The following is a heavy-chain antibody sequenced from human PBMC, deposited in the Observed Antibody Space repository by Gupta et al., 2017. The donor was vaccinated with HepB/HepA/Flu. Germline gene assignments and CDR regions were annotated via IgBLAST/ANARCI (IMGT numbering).Heavy chain of an antibody. J-gene: IGHJ4*02. D-gene: IGHD6-13*01. CDR2: IRSKAYRGTT. Sequence: EVQLVESGGGLVQSGRSLRLSCTASGFTFGDYAMSWVRQAPGKGLEWVGFIRSKAYRGTTEYAASVKDRFTISRDDSKSIAYLQMNSLKTEDTAVYYCTRKAAAGAFYFDYWGQGTLVTVSS. V-gene: IGHV3-49*04. CDR1: GFTFGDYA. CDR3: TRKAAAGAFYFDY.